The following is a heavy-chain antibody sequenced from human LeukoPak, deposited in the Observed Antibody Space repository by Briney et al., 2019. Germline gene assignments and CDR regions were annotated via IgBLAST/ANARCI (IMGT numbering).Heavy chain of an antibody. CDR3: ARYPNHDYIWGSYRVRVYYFDY. J-gene: IGHJ4*02. CDR2: ISHSGST. V-gene: IGHV4-34*01. CDR1: GGSYSGYY. D-gene: IGHD3-16*02. Sequence: SETLSLTCAVYGGSYSGYYWSWMRQPPGKGLEWIGEISHSGSTNYNPSLESRVTISVDTSKNQFSLKLSSVTAADTAVYYCARYPNHDYIWGSYRVRVYYFDYWGQGTLVTVSS.